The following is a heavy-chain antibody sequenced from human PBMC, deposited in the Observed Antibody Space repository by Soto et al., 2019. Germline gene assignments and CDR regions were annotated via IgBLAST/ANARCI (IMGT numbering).Heavy chain of an antibody. Sequence: GGSLRLSCPASGFTFSSYAMSWVRQGPGKGLEWVSAISGSGGSTYYADSVKGRFTISRDNSKNTLYLQMNSLRAEDTAVYYCAKDLTFRYSSSWRLDYYYYGMDVWGQGTTVTVSS. V-gene: IGHV3-23*01. CDR3: AKDLTFRYSSSWRLDYYYYGMDV. J-gene: IGHJ6*02. CDR2: ISGSGGST. CDR1: GFTFSSYA. D-gene: IGHD6-13*01.